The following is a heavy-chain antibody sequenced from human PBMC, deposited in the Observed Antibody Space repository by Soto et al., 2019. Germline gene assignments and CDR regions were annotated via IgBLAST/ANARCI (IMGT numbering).Heavy chain of an antibody. CDR3: ARVGGGLASLGYYGMHV. Sequence: VKVSCKASGYTSIGYYIHWVRQAPGQGLEWMGWINPNSGGTNYAQRVQGWVTMTRDRSISTAYMELSRLKSDDTAVYYCARVGGGLASLGYYGMHVCGPGATVTVFS. CDR2: INPNSGGT. J-gene: IGHJ6*02. V-gene: IGHV1-2*04. D-gene: IGHD3-10*01. CDR1: GYTSIGYY.